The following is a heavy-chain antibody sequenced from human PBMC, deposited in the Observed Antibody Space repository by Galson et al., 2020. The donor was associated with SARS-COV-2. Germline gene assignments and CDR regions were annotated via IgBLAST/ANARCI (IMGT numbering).Heavy chain of an antibody. D-gene: IGHD3-22*01. CDR3: ARGVVGGRDYFDY. J-gene: IGHJ4*02. CDR1: GFTVTNTY. V-gene: IGHV3-53*01. Sequence: GGSLRLSCAASGFTVTNTYMIWVRQAPGKGLEWVSVIYSGGSTYYADSAKGRCTISRDKSKNTLNLQLNGVTAEDTAVYYCARGVVGGRDYFDYWGRGTPVTVSS. CDR2: IYSGGST.